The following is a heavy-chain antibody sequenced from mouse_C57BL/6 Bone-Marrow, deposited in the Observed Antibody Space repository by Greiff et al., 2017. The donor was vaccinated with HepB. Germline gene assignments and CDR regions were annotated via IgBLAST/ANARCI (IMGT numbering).Heavy chain of an antibody. CDR1: GYTFTSYG. Sequence: QVQLQQSGAELARPGASVKLSCKASGYTFTSYGISWVKQRTGQGLEWIGEIYPRSGNTYYNEKFKGKATLTADKSSSTAYMELRSLTSEDSAVYFCASSVYYYGSSYWFAYWGQGTLVTVSA. D-gene: IGHD1-1*01. J-gene: IGHJ3*01. V-gene: IGHV1-81*01. CDR2: IYPRSGNT. CDR3: ASSVYYYGSSYWFAY.